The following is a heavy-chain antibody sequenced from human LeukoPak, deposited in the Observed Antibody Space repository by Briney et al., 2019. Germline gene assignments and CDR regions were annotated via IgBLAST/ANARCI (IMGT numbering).Heavy chain of an antibody. Sequence: GGSLRLSCAASGFTFSSYWMSWVRQAPGKGLEWVANIKQDGSEKYYVDSVKGRFTISRDNAKNSLYLQMNSLRAEDTAVYYCARVLYEVRRSFDYWGQGTLVTVSS. CDR2: IKQDGSEK. V-gene: IGHV3-7*01. J-gene: IGHJ4*02. CDR3: ARVLYEVRRSFDY. CDR1: GFTFSSYW. D-gene: IGHD3-10*01.